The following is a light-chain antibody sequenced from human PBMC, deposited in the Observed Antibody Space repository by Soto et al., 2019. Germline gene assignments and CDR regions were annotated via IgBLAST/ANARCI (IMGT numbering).Light chain of an antibody. CDR2: AAS. CDR1: QSIFNF. Sequence: DIQMTQSPSSLSASVGDRVTISCRASQSIFNFLNWYQQKPGKAPKVLIYAASSLQSGVPARFSGSGSGTEFTLTISSLQPEDFATYFCQQANSFPFTFGGGTKVDIK. CDR3: QQANSFPFT. V-gene: IGKV1-39*01. J-gene: IGKJ4*01.